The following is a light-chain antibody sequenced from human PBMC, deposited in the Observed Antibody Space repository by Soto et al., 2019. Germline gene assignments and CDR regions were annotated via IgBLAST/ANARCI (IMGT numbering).Light chain of an antibody. V-gene: IGKV3D-20*01. J-gene: IGKJ1*01. CDR3: QHYGSSPRT. CDR2: ATS. Sequence: EIVLTQSPATLSLSPGERATLSCGASQSVSSNYLAWYQQKPGLAPRLLIYATSSRATGIPDRFSGSWSGTDFTLTISRLEPEDFALYYCQHYGSSPRTFVQGTKVEIK. CDR1: QSVSSNY.